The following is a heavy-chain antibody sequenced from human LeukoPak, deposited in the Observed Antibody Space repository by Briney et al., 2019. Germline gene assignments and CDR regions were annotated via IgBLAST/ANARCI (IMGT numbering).Heavy chain of an antibody. CDR3: ARGRYDYVWGSYRYLNNWFDP. V-gene: IGHV4-39*07. D-gene: IGHD3-16*02. J-gene: IGHJ5*02. CDR2: IFCRGST. CDR1: GGSISTSNFY. Sequence: SETLSLTCTVSGGSISTSNFYWGWIRQPPGKGLEWIGNIFCRGSTYYSPSLKSRVTISLDTSRNQFSLKLNSVTAADTAVYYCARGRYDYVWGSYRYLNNWFDPWGQGTLVTVSS.